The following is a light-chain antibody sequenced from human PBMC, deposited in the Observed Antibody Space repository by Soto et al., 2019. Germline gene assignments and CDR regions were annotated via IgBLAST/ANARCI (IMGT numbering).Light chain of an antibody. CDR3: QQSYRNPIT. V-gene: IGKV1-39*01. Sequence: DIQMTQSPSSLSASVGDRVTITCQASQDISNYLNRYQQKPGKAPNLLIHAASSLQSGVPPRFSGSGSGTDFTLTISSLQPEDFATYFCQQSYRNPITFGQGTRLEIK. CDR2: AAS. J-gene: IGKJ5*01. CDR1: QDISNY.